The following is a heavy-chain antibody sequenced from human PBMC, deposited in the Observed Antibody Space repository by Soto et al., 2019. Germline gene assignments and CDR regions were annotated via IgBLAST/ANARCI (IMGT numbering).Heavy chain of an antibody. J-gene: IGHJ4*02. CDR1: GFTFRWFG. D-gene: IGHD3-10*01. V-gene: IGHV3-30*18. CDR2: ISNDGSNE. CDR3: AKGEVRGIIPSYFDY. Sequence: GESLKISCAGSGFTFRWFGMNWVRQAPGKGLEWVARISNDGSNEYYVDSVKGRFTISRDNSKNTLYLQMDSLRAEDTAVYYCAKGEVRGIIPSYFDYWGLGTLATVSS.